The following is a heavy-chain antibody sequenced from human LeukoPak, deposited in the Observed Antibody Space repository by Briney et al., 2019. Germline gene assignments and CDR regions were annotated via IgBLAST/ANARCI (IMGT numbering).Heavy chain of an antibody. CDR1: GFSFSSYG. CDR2: VSYDASKS. D-gene: IGHD1-26*01. Sequence: GGSLRLSCAASGFSFSSYGMHWVRQAPGKGLEWVAVVSYDASKSYHADSVKGRFTISRDNSKNTLYLQMDSLKPDDTAVYYCAKDRPLYSGSQHFDYWGQGTLVTVSS. V-gene: IGHV3-30*18. CDR3: AKDRPLYSGSQHFDY. J-gene: IGHJ4*02.